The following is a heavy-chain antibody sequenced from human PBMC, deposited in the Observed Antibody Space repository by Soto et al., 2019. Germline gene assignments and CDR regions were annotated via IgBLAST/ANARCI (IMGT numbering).Heavy chain of an antibody. Sequence: GGSLRLSCAASGFTFSSYTMNWVRQAPGKGLEWLSYIRLSGSATYNTGSVKGRFTISRDNAKNSLYLQMNSLTDEDTAVYYCVRDRRYAFDIWGQGAMVTVSS. CDR3: VRDRRYAFDI. J-gene: IGHJ3*02. CDR2: IRLSGSAT. CDR1: GFTFSSYT. V-gene: IGHV3-48*02. D-gene: IGHD3-3*01.